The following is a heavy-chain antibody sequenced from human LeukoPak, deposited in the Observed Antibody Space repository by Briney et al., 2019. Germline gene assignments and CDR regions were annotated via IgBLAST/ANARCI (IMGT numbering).Heavy chain of an antibody. CDR3: ARAELLYKTPTLPPDY. J-gene: IGHJ4*02. CDR1: GYTFTDYY. Sequence: ASVTVSSTASGYTFTDYYIHLVRQAPGQGLEWMGWLNPNSGGTDSAQKFQGRVTITRETSISTAYMELSRLRSGDTAVYYCARAELLYKTPTLPPDYWGPGTLVTVSS. V-gene: IGHV1-2*02. CDR2: LNPNSGGT. D-gene: IGHD1-26*01.